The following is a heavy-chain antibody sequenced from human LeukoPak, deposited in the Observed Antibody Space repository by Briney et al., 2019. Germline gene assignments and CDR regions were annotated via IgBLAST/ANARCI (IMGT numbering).Heavy chain of an antibody. Sequence: ASVKVSCKASGYTFTSYDINWVRQATGQGLEWMGWMNPNSGNTGYAQKFQGRVTITRNTSISTAYMELSSLRSEDTAVYYCARAVPDFINWFDPWGQGTLVTVSS. CDR2: MNPNSGNT. J-gene: IGHJ5*02. D-gene: IGHD2-2*01. CDR3: ARAVPDFINWFDP. V-gene: IGHV1-8*03. CDR1: GYTFTSYD.